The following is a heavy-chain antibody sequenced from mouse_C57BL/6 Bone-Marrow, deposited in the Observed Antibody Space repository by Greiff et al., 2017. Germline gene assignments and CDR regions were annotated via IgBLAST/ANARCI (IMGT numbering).Heavy chain of an antibody. CDR3: ARTAYYDYDGAWFAY. J-gene: IGHJ3*01. Sequence: QVQLQQPGAELVMPGASVKLSCKASGYTFTSYWMHWVKQRPGQGLGWIGEIDPSDSYTNYNQKFKGKSTLTVDKSSSTAYMQLSSLTSEDSAVYYCARTAYYDYDGAWFAYWGQGTLVTVSA. V-gene: IGHV1-69*01. CDR1: GYTFTSYW. D-gene: IGHD2-4*01. CDR2: IDPSDSYT.